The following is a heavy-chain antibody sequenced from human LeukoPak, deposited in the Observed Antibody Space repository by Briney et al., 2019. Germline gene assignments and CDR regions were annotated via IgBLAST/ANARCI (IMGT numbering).Heavy chain of an antibody. CDR1: GFSFSSYW. D-gene: IGHD2-21*01. CDR3: ARGWVKYDF. J-gene: IGHJ4*02. Sequence: RGGSLRLSCEASGFSFSSYWMSWVRQAPGKGLEWGANLKQDGSEKYYVDSVKGRFTISRDNAKSSLYLQMNSLRAEDTAVYYCARGWVKYDFWGQGTLVTVSS. CDR2: LKQDGSEK. V-gene: IGHV3-7*01.